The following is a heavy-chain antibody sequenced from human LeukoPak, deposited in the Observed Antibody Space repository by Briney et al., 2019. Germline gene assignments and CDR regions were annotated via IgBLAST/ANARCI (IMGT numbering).Heavy chain of an antibody. D-gene: IGHD3-22*01. CDR2: ISAYNGST. CDR1: GYTFTSYV. V-gene: IGHV1-18*01. CDR3: ARDAAMYYYDSSGYKEDDDY. J-gene: IGHJ4*02. Sequence: ASVKVSCKASGYTFTSYVISWVRQAPGQGLEWMGWISAYNGSTNYAQKLQGRVTMTTDTSTSTAYMELRSLRSDDTAVYYCARDAAMYYYDSSGYKEDDDYWGQGTLVTVSS.